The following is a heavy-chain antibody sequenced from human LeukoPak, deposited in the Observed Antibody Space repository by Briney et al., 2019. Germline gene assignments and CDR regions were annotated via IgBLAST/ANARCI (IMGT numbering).Heavy chain of an antibody. Sequence: SETLSLTCAVYGGSFSGYYWSWIRQPPGKGLEWIGEFNHRESTNYNPSLKSRVTISVDTSKNQFSLKLSSVTAADTAVYYCARRPSDYDYVWGSYRYRDYFDYWGQGTLVTVSS. CDR1: GGSFSGYY. D-gene: IGHD3-16*02. V-gene: IGHV4-34*01. CDR3: ARRPSDYDYVWGSYRYRDYFDY. CDR2: FNHREST. J-gene: IGHJ4*02.